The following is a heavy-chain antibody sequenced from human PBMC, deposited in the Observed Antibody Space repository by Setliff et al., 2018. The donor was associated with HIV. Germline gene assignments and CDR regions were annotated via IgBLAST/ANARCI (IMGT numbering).Heavy chain of an antibody. Sequence: PSETLSLTCNVSGGAITGYYWSWVRQAPGKALESIASIYSGGSTIYHPSLKSRVTISVDTSKNQFSLQLSSVTAADTAVYYCARDFNYGSGRYYYYMDVWGKGTTVTVSS. CDR2: IYSGGST. V-gene: IGHV4-4*08. J-gene: IGHJ6*03. D-gene: IGHD3-10*01. CDR3: ARDFNYGSGRYYYYMDV. CDR1: GGAITGYY.